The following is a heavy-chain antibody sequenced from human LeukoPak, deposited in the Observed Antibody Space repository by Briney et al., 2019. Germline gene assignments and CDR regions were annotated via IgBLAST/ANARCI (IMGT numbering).Heavy chain of an antibody. Sequence: GGSLRLSCAASGFTFSDYYMSWIRQAPGKGLEWVSYISSSSSYTNYADSVKGRFTISRDNAKNSLYLQMNSLRAEDTALYYCARVSIAAAGNKGGRFDYWGQGTLVTVSS. CDR3: ARVSIAAAGNKGGRFDY. D-gene: IGHD6-13*01. J-gene: IGHJ4*02. CDR2: ISSSSSYT. CDR1: GFTFSDYY. V-gene: IGHV3-11*05.